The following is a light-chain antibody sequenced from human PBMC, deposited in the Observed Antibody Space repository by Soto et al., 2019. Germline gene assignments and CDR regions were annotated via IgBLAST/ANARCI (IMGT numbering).Light chain of an antibody. CDR1: QSIRSY. V-gene: IGKV3-11*01. CDR2: DAS. Sequence: EVVLTQSPATLSLSPGESATLSCRASQSIRSYLAWYQQKPGQAPRLLISDASNMATGIPARFSGSGSGTDFTLTISSLEPEDFAVYYCQQRTNWPPRYTFGQGTKLEIK. J-gene: IGKJ2*01. CDR3: QQRTNWPPRYT.